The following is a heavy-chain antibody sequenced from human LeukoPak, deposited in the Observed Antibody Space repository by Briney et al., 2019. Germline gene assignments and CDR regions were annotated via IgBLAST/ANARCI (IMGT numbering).Heavy chain of an antibody. CDR2: IKQDGSEK. J-gene: IGHJ3*02. CDR1: GFTFSSYW. CDR3: ARMRSYIVGDAFDI. D-gene: IGHD2-15*01. Sequence: GGSLRLSCAASGFTFSSYWMSWVRQAPGKGLEWVANIKQDGSEKYYVDSVKGRFTISRDNAKNSLYLQMNSLRAEDTAVYYCARMRSYIVGDAFDIWGQGTMVTVSS. V-gene: IGHV3-7*01.